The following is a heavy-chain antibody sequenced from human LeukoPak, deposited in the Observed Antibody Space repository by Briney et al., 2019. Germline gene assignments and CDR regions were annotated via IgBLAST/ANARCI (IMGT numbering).Heavy chain of an antibody. V-gene: IGHV4-59*01. CDR1: GGSLSSYY. Sequence: SETLSLTCTVAGGSLSSYYWDWVRQPQGKGMEWIGYIYYSGSTNYNPSLRRRVTISVDTSKNQFSLKLSSVTAADTAVYYCARGWASGSYYNYWGQGTLVTVSS. CDR2: IYYSGST. CDR3: ARGWASGSYYNY. D-gene: IGHD1-26*01. J-gene: IGHJ4*02.